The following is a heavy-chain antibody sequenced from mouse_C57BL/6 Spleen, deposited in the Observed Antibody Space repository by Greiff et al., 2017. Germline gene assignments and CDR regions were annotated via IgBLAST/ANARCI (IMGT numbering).Heavy chain of an antibody. V-gene: IGHV1-53*01. J-gene: IGHJ2*01. D-gene: IGHD1-2*01. CDR1: CYPFPRYR. CDR3: AREATAIDY. CDR2: INPINGGT. Sequence: QVQLQPPGTELVKPGASVKLFCKASCYPFPRYRMHWVKQRPGQGLEWIGNINPINGGTNYNEKFKSKATLTVDKSSSPAYMQLSGLSAEDSAVYYCAREATAIDYWGQGTTLTVSS.